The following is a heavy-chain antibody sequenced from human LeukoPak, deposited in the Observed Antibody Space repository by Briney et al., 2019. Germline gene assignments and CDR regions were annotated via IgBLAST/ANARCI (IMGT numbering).Heavy chain of an antibody. J-gene: IGHJ6*02. CDR1: GVSISSGDYY. V-gene: IGHV4-30-4*01. D-gene: IGHD2-2*01. Sequence: SETLSLTCTVSGVSISSGDYYWSWIRQPPGKGLEWIGYIYYSGSTYYNPSLKSRVTISVDTSKNQFSLKLSSVTAADTAVYYCARDNIVVVPAAMVYYYYYGMDVWGQGTTVTVSS. CDR2: IYYSGST. CDR3: ARDNIVVVPAAMVYYYYYGMDV.